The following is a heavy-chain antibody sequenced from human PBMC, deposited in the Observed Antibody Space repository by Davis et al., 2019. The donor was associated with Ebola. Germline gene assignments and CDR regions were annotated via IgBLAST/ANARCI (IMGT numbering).Heavy chain of an antibody. CDR2: ISWNSGSI. CDR3: AKGGMATTDAGFDY. V-gene: IGHV3-9*01. CDR1: GFTFSRYD. Sequence: SLKISCAASGFTFSRYDMHWVRQAPGKGLECVSGISWNSGSIGYADSVKGRFTISRDNAKNSLYLQMNSLRAEDTALYYCAKGGMATTDAGFDYWGQGTLVTVSS. J-gene: IGHJ4*02. D-gene: IGHD5-24*01.